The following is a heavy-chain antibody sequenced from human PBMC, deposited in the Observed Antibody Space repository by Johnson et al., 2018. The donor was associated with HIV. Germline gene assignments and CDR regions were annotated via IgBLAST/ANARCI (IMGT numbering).Heavy chain of an antibody. J-gene: IGHJ3*02. CDR1: GFAFSSYA. D-gene: IGHD3-16*01. Sequence: QVQLVESGGGVVQPGRSLRLSCAASGFAFSSYAMHWVRQAPGKGLEWVAVISYDGTSKYQADSVKGRFTISRDNSKNTLYLQMNSLRAEDTAVYYCASAWGEADEAFDIWGQGKMVNVSS. CDR3: ASAWGEADEAFDI. CDR2: ISYDGTSK. V-gene: IGHV3-30*04.